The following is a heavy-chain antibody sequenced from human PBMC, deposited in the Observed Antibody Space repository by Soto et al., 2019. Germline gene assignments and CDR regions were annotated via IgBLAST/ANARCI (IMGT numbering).Heavy chain of an antibody. D-gene: IGHD6-19*01. CDR2: IPFSGST. Sequence: QLQLQESGPGLVKPSETLSLTCTISGGSISRNNHYWGWIRQSPGKGLEWIGRIPFSGSTNYNPSLKSRVTISLETSMNQFSLSMSSVTAADTAVFYCARLGSSGWYQGSYFDYWGQGILVTVSS. CDR3: ARLGSSGWYQGSYFDY. CDR1: GGSISRNNHY. J-gene: IGHJ4*02. V-gene: IGHV4-39*01.